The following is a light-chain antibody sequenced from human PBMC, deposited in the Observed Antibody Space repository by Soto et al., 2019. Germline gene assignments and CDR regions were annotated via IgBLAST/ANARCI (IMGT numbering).Light chain of an antibody. J-gene: IGLJ3*02. CDR2: KDN. CDR1: AFTKQY. V-gene: IGLV3-25*03. CDR3: QSADSSGTYVV. Sequence: SYELTQPPSVSLSPGQTARITCSGDAFTKQYGYWYQQKPGQAPLLGIYKDNQRPSGIPERFSGSSSGTTVTLIISGVQAEDEGDYYCQSADSSGTYVVFGGGTKLTVL.